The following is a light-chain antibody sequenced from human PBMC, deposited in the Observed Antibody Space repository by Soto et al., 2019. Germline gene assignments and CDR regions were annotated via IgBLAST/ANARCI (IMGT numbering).Light chain of an antibody. Sequence: QSVLTQSPSASASLGASVKLTCTLSSGHSSYAIAWHQQQPEKGPRYLMKLNSDGSHSKGDGIPDRFSGSSSGAERYLTISSLRSEDEADYYCQTWGTGIQVFGGGTKLPVL. V-gene: IGLV4-69*01. CDR2: LNSDGSH. CDR3: QTWGTGIQV. J-gene: IGLJ3*02. CDR1: SGHSSYA.